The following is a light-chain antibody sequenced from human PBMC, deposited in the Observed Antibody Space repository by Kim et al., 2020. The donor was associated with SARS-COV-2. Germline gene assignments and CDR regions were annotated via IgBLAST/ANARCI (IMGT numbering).Light chain of an antibody. CDR1: NIGSKS. J-gene: IGLJ3*02. Sequence: SYELTQPPSVSVAPGKTARITCGGNNIGSKSVHWYQQKPGQAPVLVIYYYSDRPSGIPERFSGSNSGNTATLTISRVEAGDEADYYCQVWDSSSEEVFGGGTQLTVL. V-gene: IGLV3-21*04. CDR2: YYS. CDR3: QVWDSSSEEV.